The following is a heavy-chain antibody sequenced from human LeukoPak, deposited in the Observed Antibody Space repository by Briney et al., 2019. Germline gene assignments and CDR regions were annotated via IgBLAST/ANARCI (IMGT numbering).Heavy chain of an antibody. D-gene: IGHD3-16*01. CDR1: GGSISSGTYY. CDR3: ARRPPGGAFDV. Sequence: PSETLSLTCIVSGGSISSGTYYWGWIRQPPGKGLEWIGSIYYSGSTYYNPSLKSRVTISVDTSKNQFSLKLSSVTAADTAVYYCARRPPGGAFDVWGQGTMVTVSS. CDR2: IYYSGST. J-gene: IGHJ3*01. V-gene: IGHV4-39*01.